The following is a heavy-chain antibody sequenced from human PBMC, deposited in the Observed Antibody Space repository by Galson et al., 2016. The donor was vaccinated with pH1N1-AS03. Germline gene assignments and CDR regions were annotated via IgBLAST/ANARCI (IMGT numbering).Heavy chain of an antibody. CDR3: ARTRFFAELAPLGDDTFDV. J-gene: IGHJ3*01. D-gene: IGHD5-24*01. Sequence: PALVKPTQTLTLTCSFSGFSLNTIGMCVTWIRQPPGKALEWLALIDWGDDKFYLTSLKPRLAISKDTSKNQVVLTMTNVDPMDTAPYYFARTRFFAELAPLGDDTFDVWGQGIMVTVSS. CDR2: IDWGDDK. CDR1: GFSLNTIGMC. V-gene: IGHV2-70*01.